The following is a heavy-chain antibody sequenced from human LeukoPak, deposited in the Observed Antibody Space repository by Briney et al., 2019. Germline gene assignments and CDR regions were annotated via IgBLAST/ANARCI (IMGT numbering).Heavy chain of an antibody. CDR3: ARQGGWYWFDP. CDR1: GGSISSYY. Sequence: SETLSLTCTVSGGSISSYYWSWIRQPPGKGLEWIGYIYYSGSTNYNPSLKSRVTISVDTSKNQFSLKLSSVTAADTAVYYCARQGGWYWFDPWGQGTLVTVPS. D-gene: IGHD6-19*01. J-gene: IGHJ5*02. CDR2: IYYSGST. V-gene: IGHV4-59*01.